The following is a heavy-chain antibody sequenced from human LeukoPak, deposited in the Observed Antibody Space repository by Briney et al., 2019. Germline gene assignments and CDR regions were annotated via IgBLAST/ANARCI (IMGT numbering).Heavy chain of an antibody. V-gene: IGHV4-59*08. CDR1: GGSINSYY. Sequence: PSETLSLTCTVSGGSINSYYWSWIRQPPGKELGWIGYIYYSGSTNYNPSLKSRVTISIDTSKNQFSLKLSSVTAADTAVYYCARQRSGWYPDYWGQGTLVTVSS. D-gene: IGHD6-19*01. J-gene: IGHJ4*02. CDR3: ARQRSGWYPDY. CDR2: IYYSGST.